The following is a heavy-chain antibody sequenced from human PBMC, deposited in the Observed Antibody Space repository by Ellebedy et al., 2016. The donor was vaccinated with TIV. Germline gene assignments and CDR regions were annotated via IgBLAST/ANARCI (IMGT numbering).Heavy chain of an antibody. Sequence: ASVKVSCKASGYTFTSHFMHWVRQAPGQGLEWLGIIYPGGGSATYPQKFQGRVTMTRDTSTSTVYMEVSSLGSEDTAVYYCARNLGGTFDYWGQGTLVTVSS. J-gene: IGHJ4*02. D-gene: IGHD1-26*01. CDR1: GYTFTSHF. CDR2: IYPGGGSA. CDR3: ARNLGGTFDY. V-gene: IGHV1-46*01.